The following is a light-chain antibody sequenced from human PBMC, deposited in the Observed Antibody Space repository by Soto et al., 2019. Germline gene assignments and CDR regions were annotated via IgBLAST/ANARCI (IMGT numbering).Light chain of an antibody. CDR2: AAS. V-gene: IGKV1-12*02. CDR1: QGISSR. J-gene: IGKJ1*01. CDR3: QHANTFPST. Sequence: DIQMTQSPSSVSASVGDRVTIACRASQGISSRLAWYQQKPGTPPKLLIYAASTFHSGVPPRFSGSRSGTDFTLTISSLQPEDFAPYDCQHANTFPSTFGQGTKVGIK.